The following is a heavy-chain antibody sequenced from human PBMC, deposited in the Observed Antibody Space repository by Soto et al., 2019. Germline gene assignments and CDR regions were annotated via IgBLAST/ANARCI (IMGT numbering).Heavy chain of an antibody. Sequence: PGGSLRLSCAASGFTFSNYNMNWVRQAPGKGLEWVSYISSRSSTIYYADSVKGRFTISRDNAKNSLYLQMNSLRDEDTAVYYCARDCGKGYGMDVWSQGTTVTVSS. J-gene: IGHJ6*02. V-gene: IGHV3-48*02. CDR2: ISSRSSTI. CDR3: ARDCGKGYGMDV. CDR1: GFTFSNYN.